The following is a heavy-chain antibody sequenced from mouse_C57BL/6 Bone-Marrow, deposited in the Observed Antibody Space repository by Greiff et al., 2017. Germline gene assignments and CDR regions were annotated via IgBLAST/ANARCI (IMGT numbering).Heavy chain of an antibody. D-gene: IGHD2-4*01. CDR2: IDPSDSYT. CDR3: AREGEIYYDYVRGY. CDR1: GYTFTSYW. V-gene: IGHV1-50*01. J-gene: IGHJ2*01. Sequence: QVQLQQPGAELVKPGASVKLSCKASGYTFTSYWMQWVKQRPGQGLEWIGEIDPSDSYTNYNQKFKGKATLTVDTSSSTAYMQLSSLTSEDSAVYYCAREGEIYYDYVRGYWGQGTTLTVSS.